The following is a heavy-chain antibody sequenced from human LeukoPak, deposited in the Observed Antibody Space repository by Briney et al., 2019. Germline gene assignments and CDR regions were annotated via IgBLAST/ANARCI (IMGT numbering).Heavy chain of an antibody. CDR2: ISSSSSSI. D-gene: IGHD4-17*01. CDR3: ARLRDTVTSASDY. J-gene: IGHJ4*02. CDR1: GFTFSSYS. Sequence: GGSLRLSCAASGFTFSSYSMNWVRQAPGKGLEWVSFISSSSSSINYADSVKGRFTISRDNAKNSLYLQMNSLRVEDTAVYNCARLRDTVTSASDYWGQGTLVTVSS. V-gene: IGHV3-21*01.